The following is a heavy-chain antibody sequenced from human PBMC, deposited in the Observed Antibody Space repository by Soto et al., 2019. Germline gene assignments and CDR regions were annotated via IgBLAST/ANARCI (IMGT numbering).Heavy chain of an antibody. CDR1: GYTFVNYG. D-gene: IGHD2-15*01. Sequence: QVHLVQSGAEVERPGASVKVSCKASGYTFVNYGIHWVRQAPGHRLEWMGWISAANGKTKYSEKFQGRVTVARDTDASTAYMEVSSLQIEDTAVYYCARGTLRYYAMDVWGQGTTVTVSS. J-gene: IGHJ6*02. CDR2: ISAANGKT. V-gene: IGHV1-3*01. CDR3: ARGTLRYYAMDV.